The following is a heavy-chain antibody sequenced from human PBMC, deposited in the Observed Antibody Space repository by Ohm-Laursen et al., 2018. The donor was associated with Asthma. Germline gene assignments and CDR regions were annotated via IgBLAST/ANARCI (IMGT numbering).Heavy chain of an antibody. J-gene: IGHJ6*02. V-gene: IGHV3-48*01. CDR3: ARDWVVVPAATTGGMDV. D-gene: IGHD2-2*01. CDR1: GFTFSNYN. Sequence: SLRLSCAASGFTFSNYNMIWVRQAPGKGLDWVSSITTGSSTIYYADSVRGRFTVSTDKVTNSLYLQINSLRPEDTAVYYCARDWVVVPAATTGGMDVWGQGTTVTVPS. CDR2: ITTGSSTI.